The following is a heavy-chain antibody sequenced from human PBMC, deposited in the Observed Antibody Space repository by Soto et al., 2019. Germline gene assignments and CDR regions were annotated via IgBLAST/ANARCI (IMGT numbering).Heavy chain of an antibody. CDR2: ISRSGSSM. D-gene: IGHD6-19*01. V-gene: IGHV3-48*03. CDR3: ARGLYSSGWGFDY. Sequence: EVQLVESGGGLVQPGGSLRLSCAAYEFTFSLYEMNWVRQAPGKGLEWISYISRSGSSMYYADSVKGRFTISRDNTKNSLYLQMSSLRAEDTAVYYCARGLYSSGWGFDYWGQGTLVTVSS. CDR1: EFTFSLYE. J-gene: IGHJ4*02.